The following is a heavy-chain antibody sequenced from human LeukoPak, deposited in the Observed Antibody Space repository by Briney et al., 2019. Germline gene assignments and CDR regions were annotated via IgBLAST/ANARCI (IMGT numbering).Heavy chain of an antibody. CDR3: ARGRVGWLQFRLVTYYFDY. J-gene: IGHJ4*02. D-gene: IGHD5-24*01. Sequence: PSETLSLTCTVSGGSISSYYWSWIRQPAGTALEWIGRIYTSGTITYNPSLKSRVTISVDMSKNQFSLELSSVTAADTAVYYCARGRVGWLQFRLVTYYFDYWGQGTLVTVSS. CDR2: IYTSGTI. CDR1: GGSISSYY. V-gene: IGHV4-4*07.